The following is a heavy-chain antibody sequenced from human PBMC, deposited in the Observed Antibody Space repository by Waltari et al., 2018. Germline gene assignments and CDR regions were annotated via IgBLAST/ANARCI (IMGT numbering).Heavy chain of an antibody. J-gene: IGHJ5*02. D-gene: IGHD3-3*01. Sequence: QVQLVQSGAEVKKPGSSVKVSCKASGGTFSSYAISWVRQAPGQGLEWMGGIIPIFGTANYAQKFQGRVTITADKSTSTAYMELSSLRSEDTAVYFCARLDFWSGYRSNWFDPWGQGTLVTVSS. V-gene: IGHV1-69*14. CDR2: IIPIFGTA. CDR1: GGTFSSYA. CDR3: ARLDFWSGYRSNWFDP.